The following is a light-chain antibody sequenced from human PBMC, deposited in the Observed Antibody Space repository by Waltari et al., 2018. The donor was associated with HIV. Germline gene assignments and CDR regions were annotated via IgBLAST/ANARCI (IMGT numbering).Light chain of an antibody. CDR2: DAS. Sequence: EIQLTQSPPSLSASVGARVTITCQASQDISNYLSWYQQKPGKAPKLLIYDASNLETGVPSRFSGSGSGANFTFTISSLLPEDIATYYCQQYDNFPLFGGGTKVEIK. CDR1: QDISNY. J-gene: IGKJ4*01. V-gene: IGKV1-33*01. CDR3: QQYDNFPL.